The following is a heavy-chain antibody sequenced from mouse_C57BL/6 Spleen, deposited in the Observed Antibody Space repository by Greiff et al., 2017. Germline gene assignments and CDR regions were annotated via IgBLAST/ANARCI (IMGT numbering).Heavy chain of an antibody. J-gene: IGHJ4*01. CDR2: IHPNSGST. V-gene: IGHV1-64*01. CDR1: GYTFTSYW. Sequence: VQLQRPGAELVKPGASVKLSCKASGYTFTSYWMHWVKQRPGQGLEWIGMIHPNSGSTNYNEKFKSKATLTVDKSSSTAYMQLSSLTSEDSAVYYCARTEDDYDGYAMDYWGQGTSVTVSS. D-gene: IGHD2-4*01. CDR3: ARTEDDYDGYAMDY.